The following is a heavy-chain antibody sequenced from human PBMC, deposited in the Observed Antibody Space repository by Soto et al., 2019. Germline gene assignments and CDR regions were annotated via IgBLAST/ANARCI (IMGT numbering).Heavy chain of an antibody. V-gene: IGHV1-46*01. CDR1: GYTFTSYY. CDR2: INPSGGST. D-gene: IGHD1-26*01. CDR3: APSPVGSYYFDY. Sequence: QVQLVQSGAEVKKPGASVKVSCKASGYTFTSYYMHWVRQAPGQGLEWMGIINPSGGSTSYAQKFQCRVTMTRDTSTSTVYMELSSLRSEDTAVYYCAPSPVGSYYFDYWGQGTLVTVSS. J-gene: IGHJ4*02.